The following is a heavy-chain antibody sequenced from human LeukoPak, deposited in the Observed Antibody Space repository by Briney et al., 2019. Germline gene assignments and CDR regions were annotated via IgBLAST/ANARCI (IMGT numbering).Heavy chain of an antibody. CDR2: INHSGST. V-gene: IGHV4-34*01. CDR3: ARAIQYYYDSSGYYRKYYFDY. D-gene: IGHD3-22*01. CDR1: GGSFSGYY. Sequence: SETLSLTCAVYGGSFSGYYWSWIRQPPGKGLEWIGEINHSGSTNYNPSLKSRVTISVDTSKNQFSLKLSSVTAADTAVYYCARAIQYYYDSSGYYRKYYFDYWGQGTLVTVSS. J-gene: IGHJ4*02.